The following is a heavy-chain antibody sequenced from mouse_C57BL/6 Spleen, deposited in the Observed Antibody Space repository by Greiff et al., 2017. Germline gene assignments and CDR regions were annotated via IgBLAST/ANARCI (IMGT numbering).Heavy chain of an antibody. J-gene: IGHJ4*01. CDR1: GYTFTSYW. CDR3: ARLYYGNYPCAMDY. CDR2: IDPNSGGT. V-gene: IGHV1-72*01. D-gene: IGHD2-1*01. Sequence: QVQLQQPGAELVKPGASVKLSCKASGYTFTSYWMHWVKQRPGRGLEWIGRIDPNSGGTKYNEKFKSKATLTEDKPSSTAYMQLSSLTSEDTAVYYGARLYYGNYPCAMDYWGQGTSVTVSS.